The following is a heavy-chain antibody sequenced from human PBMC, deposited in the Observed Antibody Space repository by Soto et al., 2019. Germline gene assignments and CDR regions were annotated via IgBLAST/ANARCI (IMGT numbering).Heavy chain of an antibody. CDR3: ARENIAAAGRGLCYGMDV. CDR2: TYYRSKWYN. V-gene: IGHV6-1*01. Sequence: PWQTLSLPCAISGDSVSSNSAAWNWIRQSPSRGLEWLGRTYYRSKWYNDFAVSVKSRITINPDTSKNQFSLQLNSVTPEDTAVYYCARENIAAAGRGLCYGMDVWGQGTTVTVSS. CDR1: GDSVSSNSAA. D-gene: IGHD6-13*01. J-gene: IGHJ6*02.